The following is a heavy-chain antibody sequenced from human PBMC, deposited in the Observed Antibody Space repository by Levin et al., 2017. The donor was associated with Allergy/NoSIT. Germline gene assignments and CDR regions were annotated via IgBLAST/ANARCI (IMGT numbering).Heavy chain of an antibody. CDR3: TRGGGGAPGL. Sequence: SETLSLTCTVSGGSLSSTGFFWSWIRHPPAKRLEWFGYFYYTGTTIYNPPLTSRVTISADTSKNQLSLKLNSVTAADTAVYYCTRGGGGAPGLWGQGTLVTVSA. D-gene: IGHD3-10*01. V-gene: IGHV4-61*08. CDR1: GGSLSSTGFF. CDR2: FYYTGTT. J-gene: IGHJ4*02.